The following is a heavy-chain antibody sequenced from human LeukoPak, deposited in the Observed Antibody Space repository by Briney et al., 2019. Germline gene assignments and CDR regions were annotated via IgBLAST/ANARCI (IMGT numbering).Heavy chain of an antibody. V-gene: IGHV4-59*08. CDR2: RHNSGET. J-gene: IGHJ3*02. CDR3: VRQPGGTAAFDI. Sequence: SETLSLPCTVSGGSMTSYYWRWLRQPPGKGLEWIAYRHNSGETKYNPSLKSRITISVDTSKNQFSLKLSSVTAADTAVCYCVRQPGGTAAFDIWGQGTTVTVSA. D-gene: IGHD1-14*01. CDR1: GGSMTSYY.